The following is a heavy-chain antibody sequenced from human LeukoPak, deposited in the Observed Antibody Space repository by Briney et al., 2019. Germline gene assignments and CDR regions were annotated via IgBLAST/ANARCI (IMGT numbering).Heavy chain of an antibody. J-gene: IGHJ4*02. CDR1: GYTFTSYY. D-gene: IGHD3-9*01. CDR2: INPSGGST. Sequence: ASVKVSCKASGYTFTSYYMHWVRQAPGQGLEWMGIINPSGGSTSYAQRFQGRVTMTRDTSTSTVYMELSSLRSEDTAVYYCASLNVLRYFDWLLTPPAPLFDYWGQGTLVTVSS. CDR3: ASLNVLRYFDWLLTPPAPLFDY. V-gene: IGHV1-46*01.